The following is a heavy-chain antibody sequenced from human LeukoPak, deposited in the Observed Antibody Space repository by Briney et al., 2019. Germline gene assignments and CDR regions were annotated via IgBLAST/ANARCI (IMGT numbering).Heavy chain of an antibody. V-gene: IGHV1-18*01. D-gene: IGHD5-18*01. CDR1: GYTFTSYG. CDR3: ARVRGYSYGYGPLDY. Sequence: SVKVSCKASGYTFTSYGISWVRQAPGQGLEWMGWISAYNGNTNYAQKLQGRVAMTTDTSTSTAYMELRSLRSDDTAVYYCARVRGYSYGYGPLDYWGQGTLVTVSS. J-gene: IGHJ4*02. CDR2: ISAYNGNT.